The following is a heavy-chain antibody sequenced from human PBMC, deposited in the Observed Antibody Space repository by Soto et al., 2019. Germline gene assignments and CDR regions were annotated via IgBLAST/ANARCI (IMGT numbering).Heavy chain of an antibody. V-gene: IGHV1-69*13. Sequence: SVKVSCKASGGTFSSYAISWVRQAPGQGLEWMGGIIPIFGTANYAQKFQGRVTITADESTSTAYMELSSLRSEDTAVYYCARAGCSSTSCSLFHNWFDPWGQGTLVTVSS. CDR3: ARAGCSSTSCSLFHNWFDP. CDR2: IIPIFGTA. CDR1: GGTFSSYA. D-gene: IGHD2-2*01. J-gene: IGHJ5*02.